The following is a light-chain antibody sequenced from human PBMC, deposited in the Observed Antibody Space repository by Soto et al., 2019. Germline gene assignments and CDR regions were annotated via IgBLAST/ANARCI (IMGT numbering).Light chain of an antibody. J-gene: IGLJ1*01. V-gene: IGLV2-14*01. CDR3: SSYTNSRTLL. Sequence: QSALTQPASVSGSPGQSITISCTGTSDNYVSWYQQHPGKVPQLMIYGVTNRPSGDSDRFSGSKSGNTASLTISGLQTEEEADYYCSSYTNSRTLLFGAGTKLTVL. CDR1: SDNY. CDR2: GVT.